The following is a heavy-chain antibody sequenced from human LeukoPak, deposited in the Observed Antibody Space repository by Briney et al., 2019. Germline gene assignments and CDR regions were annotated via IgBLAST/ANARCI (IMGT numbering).Heavy chain of an antibody. CDR1: GFTFSNYA. CDR3: AKVSGWYGMYFDY. D-gene: IGHD6-19*01. CDR2: ISGSGGST. V-gene: IGHV3-23*01. Sequence: GGSLRLSCAASGFTFSNYAMNWVRQAPGKGLEWVSHISGSGGSTYYADSVKGRFTISRDNSKNTLYLQMNSLRAEDTAVYYCAKVSGWYGMYFDYWGQGTLVTVSS. J-gene: IGHJ4*02.